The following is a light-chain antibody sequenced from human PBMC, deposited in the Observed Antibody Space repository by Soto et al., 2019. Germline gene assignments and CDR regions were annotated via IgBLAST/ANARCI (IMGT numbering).Light chain of an antibody. CDR1: SSDIGGSND. CDR3: SSYSSSGTLIL. V-gene: IGLV2-14*03. Sequence: QSVLTQPASVSGSPGQTVIISCTGTSSDIGGSNDVSWYQQHPGRAPKLILFDVNTRPSKTPDRFSSSKSDNTASLTISGLQTDDEADYYCSSYSSSGTLILFGGGTKVTVL. CDR2: DVN. J-gene: IGLJ2*01.